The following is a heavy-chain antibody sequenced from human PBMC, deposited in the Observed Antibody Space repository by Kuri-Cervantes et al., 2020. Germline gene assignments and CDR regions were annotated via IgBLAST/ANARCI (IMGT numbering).Heavy chain of an antibody. D-gene: IGHD3/OR15-3a*01. CDR3: AREGDWGRGSNPFDY. J-gene: IGHJ4*02. CDR2: ISTYNGNT. CDR1: GYTFTSYG. V-gene: IGHV1-18*01. Sequence: ASVKVSCKASGYTFTSYGISWVRQAPGQGLEWMGWISTYNGNTKYAQKVQGRVTMTTDTSTSTAYMEVRSLRSDDTAMYYCAREGDWGRGSNPFDYWGQGTLVTVSS.